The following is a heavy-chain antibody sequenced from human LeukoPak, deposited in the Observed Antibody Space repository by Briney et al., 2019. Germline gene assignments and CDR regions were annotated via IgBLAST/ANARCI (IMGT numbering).Heavy chain of an antibody. CDR2: ISGSGGST. J-gene: IGHJ6*03. CDR3: ARRTPYSVAGNILHYYYYYMDV. D-gene: IGHD3-16*01. Sequence: GGSLRLSCAASGFTFSSYAMSWVRQAPGKGLEWVSAISGSGGSTYYADSVKGRFTISRDNSKNTLYLQMNSLRAEDTAVYYCARRTPYSVAGNILHYYYYYMDVWGKGTTVTVSS. CDR1: GFTFSSYA. V-gene: IGHV3-23*01.